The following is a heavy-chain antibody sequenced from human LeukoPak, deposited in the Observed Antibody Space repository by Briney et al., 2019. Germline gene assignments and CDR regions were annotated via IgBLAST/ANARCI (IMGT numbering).Heavy chain of an antibody. CDR1: GFTFDDYA. D-gene: IGHD3-22*01. V-gene: IGHV3-43D*04. J-gene: IGHJ4*02. CDR3: AKDNRERNYYDSSGYYYFDY. Sequence: GGSLRLSCAASGFTFDDYAVHWVRQAPGKGLEWVSLISWDGGSTYYADSVKGRFTISRDNSKNSLYVQMNSLRAEDTALYYCAKDNRERNYYDSSGYYYFDYWGQGTLVTVSS. CDR2: ISWDGGST.